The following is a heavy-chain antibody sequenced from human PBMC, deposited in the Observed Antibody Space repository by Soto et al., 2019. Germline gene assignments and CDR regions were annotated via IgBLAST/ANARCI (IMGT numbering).Heavy chain of an antibody. CDR3: ARIGYCSSTSCYTWFDP. CDR2: IDPSDSYT. CDR1: GYSSTSYW. Sequence: GESLKISCKGSGYSSTSYWISWVRQMPGKGLEWMGRIDPSDSYTNYSPSFQGHVTISADKSISTAYLQWSSLKASDTAMYYCARIGYCSSTSCYTWFDPWGQGTLVTVSS. V-gene: IGHV5-10-1*01. J-gene: IGHJ5*02. D-gene: IGHD2-2*02.